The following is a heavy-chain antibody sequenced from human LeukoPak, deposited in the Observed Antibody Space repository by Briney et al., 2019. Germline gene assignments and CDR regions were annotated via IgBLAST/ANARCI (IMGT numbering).Heavy chain of an antibody. D-gene: IGHD3-10*01. CDR1: GFTFSSYA. CDR3: ARDLVVRGWWSWFDP. J-gene: IGHJ5*02. CDR2: ISGSGYTI. Sequence: GGSLRLSCAASGFTFSSYAMSWVRQAPGKGLEWVSYISGSGYTIYYADSAKGRFTISRDNAKNSLYLQMNSLRAEDTAVYYCARDLVVRGWWSWFDPSGQGTLATVS. V-gene: IGHV3-48*03.